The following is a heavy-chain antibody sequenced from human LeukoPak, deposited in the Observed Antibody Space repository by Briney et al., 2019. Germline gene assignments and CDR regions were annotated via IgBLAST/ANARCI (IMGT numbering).Heavy chain of an antibody. CDR1: GFTFSSYS. CDR2: ISTSGSYI. CDR3: ARLGELSQFDY. J-gene: IGHJ4*02. D-gene: IGHD3-16*02. Sequence: GGSLRLSCAASGFTFSSYSMNWVRQAPGKGLEWVSSISTSGSYIYYADSVKGRFTISRDNAKNSLYLQMNSLRAEDTAVYYCARLGELSQFDYWGQGTLVTVSS. V-gene: IGHV3-21*01.